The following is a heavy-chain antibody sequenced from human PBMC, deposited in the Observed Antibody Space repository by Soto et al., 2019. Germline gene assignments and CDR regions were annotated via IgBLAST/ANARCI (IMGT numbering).Heavy chain of an antibody. J-gene: IGHJ5*02. CDR2: IYYSGST. Sequence: SETLSLTCTVSGGSISSGDYYWSWIRQPPGKGLEWIGYIYYSGSTYYNPSLKSRVTISVDTSKNQFSLKLSSVTAADTAVYYCARGVRADPHYYDFWSVYQGWFDPWGQGTLVTVS. D-gene: IGHD3-3*01. CDR1: GGSISSGDYY. CDR3: ARGVRADPHYYDFWSVYQGWFDP. V-gene: IGHV4-30-4*01.